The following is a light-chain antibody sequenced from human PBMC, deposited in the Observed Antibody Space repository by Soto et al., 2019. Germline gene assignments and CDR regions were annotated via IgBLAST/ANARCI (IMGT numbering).Light chain of an antibody. CDR1: SSNIGAGYD. J-gene: IGLJ2*01. CDR3: QSYDSSLSGLV. CDR2: GNS. V-gene: IGLV1-40*01. Sequence: QPVLTQPPSVSGAPGQRVTISCTGSSSNIGAGYDVHWYQQLPGTAPKLLIYGNSNRPSGVPDRISGSKSGTSASLAIAGVEDEDEADYYCQSYDSSLSGLVFGGGTKLTVL.